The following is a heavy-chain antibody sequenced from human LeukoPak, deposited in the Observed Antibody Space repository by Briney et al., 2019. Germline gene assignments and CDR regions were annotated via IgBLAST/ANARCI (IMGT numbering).Heavy chain of an antibody. Sequence: ASVTVSCTASGYTFTSYGISWVRQAPGQGLEWMGWISAYNGNTNYAQKLQGRVTMTTDTSTSTAYMELRSLRSDDTAAYYCARDGVTVPFDYWGQGTLVTVSS. D-gene: IGHD3-3*01. V-gene: IGHV1-18*01. CDR1: GYTFTSYG. CDR3: ARDGVTVPFDY. J-gene: IGHJ4*02. CDR2: ISAYNGNT.